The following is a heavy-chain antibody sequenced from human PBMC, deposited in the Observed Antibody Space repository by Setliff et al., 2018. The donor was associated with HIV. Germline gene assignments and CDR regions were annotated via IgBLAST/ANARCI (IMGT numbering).Heavy chain of an antibody. CDR3: ARRPYSSGRFDP. J-gene: IGHJ5*02. V-gene: IGHV4-59*12. D-gene: IGHD6-19*01. Sequence: PSETLSLTCTVSGGSISSYYWSWIRQPPGKGLEWIGYIYYSGSTNYNPSLKSRVTISVDTSKNQFSLKLSSVTAADTAVYFCARRPYSSGRFDPWGQGTLVTVSS. CDR1: GGSISSYY. CDR2: IYYSGST.